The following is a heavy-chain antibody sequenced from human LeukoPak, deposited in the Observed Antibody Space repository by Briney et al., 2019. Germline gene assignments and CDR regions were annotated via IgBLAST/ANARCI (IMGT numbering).Heavy chain of an antibody. V-gene: IGHV3-48*03. CDR3: ARGPAGDPFDH. CDR2: IGSSGSPI. D-gene: IGHD3-16*01. CDR1: GFTFRNYD. Sequence: GGSLRLSCAASGFTFRNYDMNWVRQAPGKGLEWVSFIGSSGSPIYYADSVKGRFTISRDNAKNSLYLQMSSLRVEDTAVYYCARGPAGDPFDHWGRGTLVTVSS. J-gene: IGHJ4*02.